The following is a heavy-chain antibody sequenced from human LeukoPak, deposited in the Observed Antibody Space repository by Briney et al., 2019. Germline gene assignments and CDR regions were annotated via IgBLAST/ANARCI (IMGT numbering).Heavy chain of an antibody. D-gene: IGHD2-15*01. CDR2: ISYDGSNK. V-gene: IGHV3-30-3*01. J-gene: IGHJ4*02. CDR3: AKVSSGGSAPSFDY. Sequence: PGGSLRLSCAASGFTFSSYAMHWVRQAPGKGLEWVAVISYDGSNKYYADSVKGRFTISRDNSKNTLYLQMNSLRAEDTAVYYCAKVSSGGSAPSFDYWGQGTLVTVSS. CDR1: GFTFSSYA.